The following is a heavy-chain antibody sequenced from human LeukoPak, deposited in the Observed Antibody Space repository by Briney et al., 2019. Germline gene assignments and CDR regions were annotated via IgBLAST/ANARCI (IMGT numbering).Heavy chain of an antibody. Sequence: PGGSLRLSCAASGFTFSGYGMHWVRQAPGKGLEWVAVISYDGSNKYYADSVKGRFTISRDNSKNTLYLQMNSLRAEDTAVYYCAKPAGVQLYNFDYWGQGTLVTVSS. CDR1: GFTFSGYG. D-gene: IGHD1-1*01. CDR3: AKPAGVQLYNFDY. V-gene: IGHV3-30*18. CDR2: ISYDGSNK. J-gene: IGHJ4*02.